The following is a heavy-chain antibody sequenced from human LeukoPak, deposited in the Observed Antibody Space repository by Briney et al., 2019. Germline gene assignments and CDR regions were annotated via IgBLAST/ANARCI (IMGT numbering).Heavy chain of an antibody. V-gene: IGHV3-23*01. CDR3: AKDGPLGFFDY. CDR2: IDGSGGST. D-gene: IGHD7-27*01. J-gene: IGHJ4*02. Sequence: GGSLRLSCAASGFTFSSFAMSWVRQAPGKGLKWVSVIDGSGGSTYYADSVKGRFTISRDNSKNTLYLQMNSQRAEDTAVYYCAKDGPLGFFDYWGQGTLVTVSS. CDR1: GFTFSSFA.